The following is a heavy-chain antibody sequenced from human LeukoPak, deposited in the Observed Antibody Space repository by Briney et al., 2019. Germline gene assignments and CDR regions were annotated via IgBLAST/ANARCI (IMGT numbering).Heavy chain of an antibody. D-gene: IGHD1-26*01. V-gene: IGHV1-46*01. CDR1: GYTFTSYY. J-gene: IGHJ5*02. CDR3: ARGSYSGSYSHWFDP. Sequence: ASVKVSCKASGYTFTSYYMHWVRQATGQGLEWMGIINPSGGSTSYAQKFQGRVTMTRDTSTSTVYMELSSLRSEDTAVYYCARGSYSGSYSHWFDPWGQGTLVTVSS. CDR2: INPSGGST.